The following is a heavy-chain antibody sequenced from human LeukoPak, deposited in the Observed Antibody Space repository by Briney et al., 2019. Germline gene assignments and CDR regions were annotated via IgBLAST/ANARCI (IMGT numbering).Heavy chain of an antibody. D-gene: IGHD2-15*01. CDR2: INHSGST. CDR1: GGSFSGYY. CDR3: ARAGEVVVAAAYYFDY. Sequence: SETLSLTCAVYGGSFSGYYWSWIRQPPGKGLEWIGEINHSGSTNYNPSLKSRVTISVDTSKNQFSLKLSSVTAADTAVYYCARAGEVVVAAAYYFDYWGQGTLVTVSS. V-gene: IGHV4-34*01. J-gene: IGHJ4*02.